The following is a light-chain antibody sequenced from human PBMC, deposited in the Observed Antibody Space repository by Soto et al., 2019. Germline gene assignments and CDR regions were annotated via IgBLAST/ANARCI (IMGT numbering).Light chain of an antibody. CDR3: GSYAGSNTWV. Sequence: QSALTQPASVSGSPGQSITISCTGPSSDVGSYYIGSWYQHHPGKAPKLMIYDVNKRPSGVPDRFSGSKSGNTASLTISGLQADDETDYYCGSYAGSNTWVFGGGTKLTVL. V-gene: IGLV2-23*02. CDR2: DVN. CDR1: SSDVGSYYI. J-gene: IGLJ3*02.